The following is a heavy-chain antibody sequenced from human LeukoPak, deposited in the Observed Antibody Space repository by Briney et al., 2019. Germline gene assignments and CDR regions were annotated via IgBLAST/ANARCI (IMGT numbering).Heavy chain of an antibody. CDR3: ARSPRYCSGGSCYPGRGAFDI. V-gene: IGHV3-74*01. J-gene: IGHJ3*02. CDR1: GLPSRTNW. Sequence: GGSLRLSCAASGLPSRTNWWTGVRKAPGKGRGGFYGLIGDGSGTSYADSVKGRFTISRDNAKNTLYLQMNSLRAEDTAVYYCARSPRYCSGGSCYPGRGAFDIWGQGTMVTVSS. CDR2: LIGDGSGT. D-gene: IGHD2-15*01.